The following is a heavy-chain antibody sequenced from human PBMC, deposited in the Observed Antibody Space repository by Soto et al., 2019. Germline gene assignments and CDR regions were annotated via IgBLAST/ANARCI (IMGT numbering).Heavy chain of an antibody. CDR1: GFTFSSYA. CDR3: VKDLYLAARRGAFDI. D-gene: IGHD6-6*01. Sequence: GGSLRLSCSASGFTFSSYAMHWVRQAPGKGLEYVSAISSNGGSTYYADSVKGRFTISRDNSKNTLYLQMSSLRAEDTAVYYCVKDLYLAARRGAFDIWGQGTMVTVSS. J-gene: IGHJ3*02. CDR2: ISSNGGST. V-gene: IGHV3-64D*06.